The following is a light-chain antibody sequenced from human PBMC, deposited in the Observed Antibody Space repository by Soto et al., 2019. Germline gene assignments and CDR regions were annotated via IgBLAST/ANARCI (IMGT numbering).Light chain of an antibody. CDR2: DVS. V-gene: IGLV2-14*03. J-gene: IGLJ1*01. CDR1: SSDVGAYKY. CDR3: SSFTGPTTLDV. Sequence: QSALTQPASVSGSPGQSVTISCTGTSSDVGAYKYVSWYQKHPGKAPKLMIYDVSNRPSGISNRFSGSKSGNTAFLTISGLQPEDEADYYCSSFTGPTTLDVFGTGTKVTVL.